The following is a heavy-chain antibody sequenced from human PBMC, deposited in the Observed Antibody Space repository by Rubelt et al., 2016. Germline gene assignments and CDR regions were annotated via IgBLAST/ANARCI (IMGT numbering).Heavy chain of an antibody. CDR3: ARECDCGDYVPDY. D-gene: IGHD4-17*01. Sequence: GGSLRLSCAASGFTFNSHGMHWVRQAPGKGLEWVAFIRYDGSNKYYPNSVKGRFTIARDNSKNTLYLQMDSLRAEDTAVYYCARECDCGDYVPDYWGQGTLVSVSS. CDR2: IRYDGSNK. J-gene: IGHJ4*02. V-gene: IGHV3-30*02. CDR1: GFTFNSHG.